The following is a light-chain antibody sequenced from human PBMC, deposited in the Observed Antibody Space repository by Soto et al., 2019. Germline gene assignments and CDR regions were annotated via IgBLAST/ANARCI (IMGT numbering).Light chain of an antibody. Sequence: EIVLTQSPGALSLSPGERATLPCRASQSVSSSYLAWYPQKPGQAPRLLIYDASSRATGTPDRFSGSVSGTDFTLTISRLEPEDFAVYYCQQYGSSPPITFGQGTRLEIK. CDR3: QQYGSSPPIT. CDR1: QSVSSSY. J-gene: IGKJ5*01. CDR2: DAS. V-gene: IGKV3-20*01.